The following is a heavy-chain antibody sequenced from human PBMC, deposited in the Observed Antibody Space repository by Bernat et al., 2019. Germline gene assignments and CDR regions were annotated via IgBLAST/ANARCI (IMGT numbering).Heavy chain of an antibody. CDR1: GFTFSSYA. V-gene: IGHV3-30-3*01. CDR2: LSYDGSKK. CDR3: ARDHDFWSGYYTRFDP. Sequence: QVQLVESGGGVVQPGRSLRLSCAASGFTFSSYAMHWVRQAPGKGLEWVAVLSYDGSKKYNADSVKGRFTISRDNSKNTLYLQMNSLRAEDTAVYYCARDHDFWSGYYTRFDPWGQGTLVTVSS. D-gene: IGHD3-3*01. J-gene: IGHJ5*02.